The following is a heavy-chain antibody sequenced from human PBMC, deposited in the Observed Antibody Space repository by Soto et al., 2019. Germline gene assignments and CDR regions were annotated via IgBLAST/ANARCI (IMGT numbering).Heavy chain of an antibody. Sequence: GRSLTLSCAPCGYSFSDHRKQWVRLPSGERLVWGLPINTDGMTTSYADSVKGRLTISRDNVKNTIFPQKNSLRAEDTAIYYCVPVAVGGDHGYEYWGQGT. J-gene: IGHJ4*02. CDR1: GYSFSDHR. CDR2: INTDGMTT. V-gene: IGHV3-74*01. D-gene: IGHD6-19*01. CDR3: VPVAVGGDHGYEY.